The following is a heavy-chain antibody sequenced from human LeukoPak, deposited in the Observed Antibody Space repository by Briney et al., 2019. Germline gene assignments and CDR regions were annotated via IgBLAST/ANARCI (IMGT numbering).Heavy chain of an antibody. CDR2: IYSSGSA. D-gene: IGHD6-19*01. V-gene: IGHV4-4*07. Sequence: PSETLSLTCTVSGGSIINHYRSWIRQPAGKGLEWIGRIYSSGSANYSPPLKSRVSMSIDTSNNHFSLNLTSVTAADTALYFCARDVRYASGWSTPESWGQGTLVTVSS. CDR3: ARDVRYASGWSTPES. J-gene: IGHJ5*02. CDR1: GGSIINHY.